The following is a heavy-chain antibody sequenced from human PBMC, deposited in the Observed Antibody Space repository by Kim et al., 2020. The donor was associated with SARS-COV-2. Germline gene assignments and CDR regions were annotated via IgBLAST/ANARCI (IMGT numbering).Heavy chain of an antibody. D-gene: IGHD2-15*01. V-gene: IGHV1-18*01. Sequence: ASVKVSCKASGYTFTRYGISWVRQAPGQGLEWMGWISTYNGNADYAQMLHDRVTMTTDTSTNTAYMELRSLRSDDTAVYYCARGGYCSGGDCLGGRDIQHCGQGTLVTVSS. CDR3: ARGGYCSGGDCLGGRDIQH. CDR2: ISTYNGNA. CDR1: GYTFTRYG. J-gene: IGHJ1*01.